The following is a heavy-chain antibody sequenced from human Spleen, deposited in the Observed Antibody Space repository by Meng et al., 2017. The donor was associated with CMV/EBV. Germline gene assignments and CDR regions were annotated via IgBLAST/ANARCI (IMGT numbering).Heavy chain of an antibody. D-gene: IGHD1-26*01. Sequence: ETLSLTCTISGASISPYFWSWVRQSPGKGLEWVSLISWDGGSTYYADSVKGRFTISRDNSKNSLYLQMNSLRAEDTALYYCAKDRGSSGSWSSGYFDYWGQGTLVTVSS. CDR2: ISWDGGST. V-gene: IGHV3-43D*03. CDR3: AKDRGSSGSWSSGYFDY. J-gene: IGHJ4*02. CDR1: GASISPYF.